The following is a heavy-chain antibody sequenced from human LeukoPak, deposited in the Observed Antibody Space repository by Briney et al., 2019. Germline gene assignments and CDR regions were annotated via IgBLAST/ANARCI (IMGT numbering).Heavy chain of an antibody. V-gene: IGHV3-11*01. CDR2: ISSSGSTI. D-gene: IGHD3-3*01. CDR1: GFTFSDYY. CDR3: ARDGCSGYYLGFDY. Sequence: QSGGSLRLSCAASGFTFSDYYMSWIRQAPGKGLEWVSYISSSGSTIYYADSVKGRFTISRDNAKNSLYLQMNSLRAEDTAVYYCARDGCSGYYLGFDYWGQGTLVTVSS. J-gene: IGHJ4*02.